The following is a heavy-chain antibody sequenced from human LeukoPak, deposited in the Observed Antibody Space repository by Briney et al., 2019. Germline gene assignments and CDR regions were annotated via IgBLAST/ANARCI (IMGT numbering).Heavy chain of an antibody. J-gene: IGHJ1*01. V-gene: IGHV4-34*01. CDR2: IDHSGSI. D-gene: IGHD2-15*01. CDR3: AREAQYCSGGSCYGGFFQD. CDR1: GYS. Sequence: SETLSLTXAVRGYSWRWIRQPPGKGLEWIAEIDHSGSINYNPSLKSRVTISVDTSKNQFSLKLDSVTAADTAVYYCAREAQYCSGGSCYGGFFQDWGQGTLVTVSS.